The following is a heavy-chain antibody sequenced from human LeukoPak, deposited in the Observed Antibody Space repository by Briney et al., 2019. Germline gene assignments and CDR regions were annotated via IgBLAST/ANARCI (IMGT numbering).Heavy chain of an antibody. V-gene: IGHV1-8*01. Sequence: ASVKVSCKASGYTFTSYDINWVRQATGQGLEWMGWMNPNSGNTGYAQKFQGRVTMTRNTSISTAYMELSSLRSEDTAVYYCARDSLYEGAFDIWGQGTMVTVSS. CDR3: ARDSLYEGAFDI. J-gene: IGHJ3*02. CDR2: MNPNSGNT. CDR1: GYTFTSYD. D-gene: IGHD2/OR15-2a*01.